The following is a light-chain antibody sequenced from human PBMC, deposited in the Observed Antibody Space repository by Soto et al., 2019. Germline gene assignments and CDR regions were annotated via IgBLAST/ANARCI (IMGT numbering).Light chain of an antibody. J-gene: IGKJ1*01. CDR3: QHYSTVWA. CDR1: QGISSY. Sequence: DIQMTQSPSSLSASVGDRVTITCRASQGISSYLNWYQQKPGKAPNVLIYDASTLESGVPSRFSGSGSGTEFTLTISSLQPEDFATYYCQHYSTVWAFGQGTKVDIK. V-gene: IGKV1-5*01. CDR2: DAS.